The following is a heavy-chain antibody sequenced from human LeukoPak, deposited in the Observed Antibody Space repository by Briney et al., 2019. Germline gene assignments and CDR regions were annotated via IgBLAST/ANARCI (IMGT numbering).Heavy chain of an antibody. CDR3: AMGPKGGRWGAFDI. CDR1: GFTFSTYW. J-gene: IGHJ3*02. Sequence: SGGSLRLSCAASGFTFSTYWMHWVREAPGGGLVGVSRINSDGSSTIYADSVKGRLTISRDNAKNTLFLQMNTLRAEDTAVYYCAMGPKGGRWGAFDIWGQGTMVPVSS. V-gene: IGHV3-74*01. D-gene: IGHD7-27*01. CDR2: INSDGSST.